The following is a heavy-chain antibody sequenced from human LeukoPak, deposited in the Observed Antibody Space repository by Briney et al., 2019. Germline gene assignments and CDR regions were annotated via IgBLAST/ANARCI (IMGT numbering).Heavy chain of an antibody. J-gene: IGHJ6*04. V-gene: IGHV4-31*03. Sequence: PSETLSLTCTVSGGSISSGGYYWSWIRQHPGKGLEWIGYIYHSGSTYYNPSLKSRVTISVDTSKNQFSLKLSSVTAADTAVYYCARGYCSSTSCYARSYYYYYGMDVWGKGTTVTVSS. CDR3: ARGYCSSTSCYARSYYYYYGMDV. CDR1: GGSISSGGYY. D-gene: IGHD2-2*01. CDR2: IYHSGST.